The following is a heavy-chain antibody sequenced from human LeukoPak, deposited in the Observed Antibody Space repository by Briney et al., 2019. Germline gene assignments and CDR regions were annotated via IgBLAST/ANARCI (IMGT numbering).Heavy chain of an antibody. J-gene: IGHJ4*02. CDR2: IYYSGST. D-gene: IGHD6-19*01. CDR3: ASGWSGYFDS. CDR1: GGSISSYY. V-gene: IGHV4-59*01. Sequence: SETLSLTCAVPGGSISSYYCSWIRQTPGKGLEWIGYIYYSGSTNYNPSLKSRVTISVDTSKNLFSLKLSSVTAADTAVYYCASGWSGYFDSWGQGSLVTVSS.